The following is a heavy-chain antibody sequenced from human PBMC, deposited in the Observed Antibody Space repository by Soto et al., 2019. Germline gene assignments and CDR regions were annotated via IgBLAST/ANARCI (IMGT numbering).Heavy chain of an antibody. D-gene: IGHD2-8*01. CDR1: GFTFSSYS. V-gene: IGHV3-21*01. CDR3: ASEIGVAAHWFDP. J-gene: IGHJ5*02. Sequence: GGSLRLSCAASGFTFSSYSMNWVRQAPGKGLEWVSSISSSSSYIYYADSVKGRFTISRDNAKNSLYLQMNSLRAEDTAGYYCASEIGVAAHWFDPWGQGTLVTVSS. CDR2: ISSSSSYI.